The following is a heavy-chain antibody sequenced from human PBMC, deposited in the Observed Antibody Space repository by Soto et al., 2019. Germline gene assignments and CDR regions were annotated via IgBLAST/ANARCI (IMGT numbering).Heavy chain of an antibody. CDR3: ARARLKDRDAFDI. V-gene: IGHV1-69*13. CDR1: GGTFSSYA. J-gene: IGHJ3*02. Sequence: ASVKVSCKASGGTFSSYAISWVRQAPGQGLEWMGGIIPIFGTANYAQKFQGRVTITADESTSTAYMELSSLRSEDTAVYYCARARLKDRDAFDIWGQGTMVTVSS. CDR2: IIPIFGTA. D-gene: IGHD2-15*01.